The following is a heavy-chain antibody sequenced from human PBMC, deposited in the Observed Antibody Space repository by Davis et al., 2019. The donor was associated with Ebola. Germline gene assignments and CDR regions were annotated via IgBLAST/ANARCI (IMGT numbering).Heavy chain of an antibody. CDR1: GGSISSYY. Sequence: PSETLSLTCTVSGGSISSYYWSWIRQPPGKGLEWIGYIYYSGSTNYNPSLKSRVTISVDTSKNQFSLKLSSVTAADTAVYYCARAGIAVAEYYFDNWGQGTLVTVSS. D-gene: IGHD6-19*01. J-gene: IGHJ4*02. CDR3: ARAGIAVAEYYFDN. CDR2: IYYSGST. V-gene: IGHV4-59*01.